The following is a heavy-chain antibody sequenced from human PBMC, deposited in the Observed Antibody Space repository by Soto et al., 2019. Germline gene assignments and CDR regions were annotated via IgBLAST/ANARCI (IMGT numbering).Heavy chain of an antibody. CDR1: GYTFTSYG. J-gene: IGHJ5*02. CDR3: ARDDNYCDSSGYYYS. Sequence: QVQLVQSGAEVKKPGASVKVSCKASGYTFTSYGISWVRQAPGQGLEWMGWISAYNGNTNYAQKLQGRVTMTRDTSTSTAYMELRSLRSDDTAVYSCARDDNYCDSSGYYYSWGQGTMVTVSS. D-gene: IGHD3-22*01. V-gene: IGHV1-18*01. CDR2: ISAYNGNT.